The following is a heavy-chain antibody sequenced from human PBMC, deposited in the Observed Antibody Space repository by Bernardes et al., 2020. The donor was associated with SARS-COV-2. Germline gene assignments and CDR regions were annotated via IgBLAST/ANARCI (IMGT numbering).Heavy chain of an antibody. J-gene: IGHJ4*02. CDR1: GFSVSNNY. CDR3: VRGPFIAPFDY. Sequence: GGSLRLSCAASGFSVSNNYMSWVRQAPGKGLEWVSLLHSGGSTYYADSVKGRFTLSRDNSKNTLSLQMDRLRSEDTAVYYCVRGPFIAPFDYWGQGTLVTVSS. D-gene: IGHD6-13*01. V-gene: IGHV3-66*02. CDR2: LHSGGST.